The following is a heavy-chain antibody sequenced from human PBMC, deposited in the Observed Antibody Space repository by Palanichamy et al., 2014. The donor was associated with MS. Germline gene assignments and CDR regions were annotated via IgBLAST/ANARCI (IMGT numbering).Heavy chain of an antibody. CDR1: GFTFSTYW. V-gene: IGHV3-74*01. J-gene: IGHJ4*02. CDR2: INSDGSST. D-gene: IGHD4-23*01. CDR3: ARGVTPAVVTPYNY. Sequence: VQPGGSLRLSCAASGFTFSTYWMHWVRQAPGKRLVWVSRINSDGSSTNYADSVKGRFTISRDNARNTLYLQMNSLRAEDTAVYYCARGVTPAVVTPYNYWGQGTLVTVSS.